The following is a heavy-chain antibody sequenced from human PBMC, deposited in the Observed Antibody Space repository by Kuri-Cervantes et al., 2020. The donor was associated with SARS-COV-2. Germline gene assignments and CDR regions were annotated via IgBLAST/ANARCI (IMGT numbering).Heavy chain of an antibody. D-gene: IGHD3-22*01. J-gene: IGHJ3*01. CDR2: ISYDGSNK. CDR1: GFTFSSYA. CDR3: TFGYYYDSSGYYPF. Sequence: GESLKISCAASGFTFSSYAMHWVRQAPGKGLEWVAVISYDGSNKYYADSVKGRFTISRDNSKNTLYLQMNSLKTEDTAVYYCTFGYYYDSSGYYPFWGQGTMVTVSS. V-gene: IGHV3-30-3*01.